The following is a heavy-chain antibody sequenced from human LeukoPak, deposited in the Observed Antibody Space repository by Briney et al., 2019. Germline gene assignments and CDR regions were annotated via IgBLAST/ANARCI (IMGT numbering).Heavy chain of an antibody. CDR3: ARLVGGVIDTDALDI. V-gene: IGHV1-2*02. Sequence: GASVKVSCKASGYTFTGYYMHWVRQAPGQGLEWMGWINPNSGGTNYAQKFQGRVTMTRDTSISTAYMELSRLRSDDTAVYYCARLVGGVIDTDALDIWAQGPMVTVSS. CDR1: GYTFTGYY. CDR2: INPNSGGT. J-gene: IGHJ3*02. D-gene: IGHD3-16*02.